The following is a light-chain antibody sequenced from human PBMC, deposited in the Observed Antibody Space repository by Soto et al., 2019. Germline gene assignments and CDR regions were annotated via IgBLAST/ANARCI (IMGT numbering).Light chain of an antibody. CDR2: DIS. CDR3: QQYNNWPFS. Sequence: EIVLTQSPATLSLSPGERATLSSRASQSVNNYLAWYQQKPGQAPRLLIYDISSRATGVPARFSGSGSGTEFTLSISGLQSEDFAVYFCQQYNNWPFSFGQGTRLEI. V-gene: IGKV3-15*01. J-gene: IGKJ5*01. CDR1: QSVNNY.